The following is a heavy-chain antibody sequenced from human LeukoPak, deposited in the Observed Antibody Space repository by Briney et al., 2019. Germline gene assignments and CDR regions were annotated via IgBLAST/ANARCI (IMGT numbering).Heavy chain of an antibody. V-gene: IGHV1-2*02. CDR2: SNPNSGGT. J-gene: IGHJ5*02. CDR3: ARVAYSSSWYGDNWFDP. CDR1: VYTFTGYY. Sequence: ASVKVSCKASVYTFTGYYMHWVRQAPGQGLEWMGWSNPNSGGTNYAQKFQGRVTMTRDTSISTAYMELSRLRSDDTAVYYCARVAYSSSWYGDNWFDPWGQGTLVTVSS. D-gene: IGHD6-13*01.